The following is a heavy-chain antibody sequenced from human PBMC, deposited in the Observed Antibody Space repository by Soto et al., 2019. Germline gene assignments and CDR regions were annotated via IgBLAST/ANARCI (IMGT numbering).Heavy chain of an antibody. CDR1: GFTFSTYW. Sequence: GGSLRLSCAASGFTFSTYWMSWVRQTPGKGLEWVANINEDGSERYYVDSVKGRFTISRDNAKNSLYLQMNSLRAEDTAVYYCARDQNGVAQYWGQGTLVTVSS. J-gene: IGHJ4*02. CDR3: ARDQNGVAQY. V-gene: IGHV3-7*01. CDR2: INEDGSER. D-gene: IGHD3-3*01.